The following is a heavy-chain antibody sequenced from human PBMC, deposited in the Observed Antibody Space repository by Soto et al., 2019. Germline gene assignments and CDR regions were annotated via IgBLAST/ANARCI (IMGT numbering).Heavy chain of an antibody. D-gene: IGHD3-22*01. Sequence: PRGALRLSCAASVFTCSNAWMSWVRQAPGKGLEWVGRIKSKTDGGTTDYAAPVKGRFTISRDDSKNTLYLQMNSLKTEDTAVYYCTTDDRAAYSSGYYPLYYYYGMDVWGQGTTVTVSS. CDR3: TTDDRAAYSSGYYPLYYYYGMDV. V-gene: IGHV3-15*01. CDR2: IKSKTDGGTT. CDR1: VFTCSNAW. J-gene: IGHJ6*02.